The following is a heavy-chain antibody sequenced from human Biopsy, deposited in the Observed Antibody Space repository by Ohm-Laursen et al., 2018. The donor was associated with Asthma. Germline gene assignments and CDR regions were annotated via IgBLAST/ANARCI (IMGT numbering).Heavy chain of an antibody. CDR1: GDSFSIYT. V-gene: IGHV1-69*10. J-gene: IGHJ2*01. Sequence: SVKVSCKASGDSFSIYTYSWVRQAPGQGLEWMGGLSPMIGRANYAQKFQGRVTISADRSTSTAYMELSSLRSEDTAVYYCARDQGDFWFFDLWGRGSLVTVSS. CDR3: ARDQGDFWFFDL. CDR2: LSPMIGRA. D-gene: IGHD3-16*01.